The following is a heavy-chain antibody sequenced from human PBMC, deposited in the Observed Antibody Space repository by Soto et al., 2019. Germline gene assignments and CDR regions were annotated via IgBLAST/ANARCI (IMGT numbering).Heavy chain of an antibody. V-gene: IGHV1-46*01. Sequence: AAVKVSCKASGYTFTSYYMHWVRQAPGQGXEWMGIINPSGGSTSYAQKFQGRVTMTRDTSTSTVYMELSSLRSEDTAVYYCAREGGSGSYSSYYYYSMDVWGQGTTVTVSS. D-gene: IGHD3-10*01. CDR1: GYTFTSYY. CDR2: INPSGGST. CDR3: AREGGSGSYSSYYYYSMDV. J-gene: IGHJ6*02.